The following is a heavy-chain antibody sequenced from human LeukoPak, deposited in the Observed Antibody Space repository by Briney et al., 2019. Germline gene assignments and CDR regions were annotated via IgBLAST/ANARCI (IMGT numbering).Heavy chain of an antibody. CDR2: IWYDGSNK. Sequence: PGRSLRLSCAVSGFSFSAYAIHWVRQASGKGLERVAVIWYDGSNKYYADSVKGRFTISRDNSKNTLYLQMNSLRAEDTAVYYCARPGNNYDYWGQGTLVTVSS. V-gene: IGHV3-33*08. J-gene: IGHJ4*02. D-gene: IGHD2/OR15-2a*01. CDR3: ARPGNNYDY. CDR1: GFSFSAYA.